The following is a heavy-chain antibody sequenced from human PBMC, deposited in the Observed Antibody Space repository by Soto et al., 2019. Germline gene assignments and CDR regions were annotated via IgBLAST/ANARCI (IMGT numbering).Heavy chain of an antibody. CDR1: GYTFSNSG. CDR3: ARARHDGFDV. J-gene: IGHJ3*01. CDR2: ISAYSGNT. Sequence: QVQLVQSGAEVKQPGASVKVSCKASGYTFSNSGVIWVRQAPGQGLEWMGWISAYSGNTYYARKLQDRVTMTTDTSTSTAYMELRTLRSDDTAVYYCARARHDGFDVWGQGTMVTVSS. V-gene: IGHV1-18*01.